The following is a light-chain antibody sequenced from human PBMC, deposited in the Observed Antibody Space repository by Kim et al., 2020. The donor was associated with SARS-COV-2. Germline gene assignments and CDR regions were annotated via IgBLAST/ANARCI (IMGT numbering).Light chain of an antibody. Sequence: PGKTARITCGGTNIGSKGVHWYQQKPGQAPVLVIYYDSDRPSGIPERFSGSNSGNTATLTISRVEAGDEADYYCQVWDSGSDHHYVFGTGTKVTVL. CDR3: QVWDSGSDHHYV. CDR1: NIGSKG. CDR2: YDS. V-gene: IGLV3-21*04. J-gene: IGLJ1*01.